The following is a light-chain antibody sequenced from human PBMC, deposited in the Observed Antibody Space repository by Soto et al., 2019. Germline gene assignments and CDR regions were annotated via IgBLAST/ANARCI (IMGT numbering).Light chain of an antibody. CDR1: SSDVGGYNY. J-gene: IGLJ2*01. CDR3: SSYTSSSTDVV. V-gene: IGLV2-14*01. CDR2: DVS. Sequence: QSALTQPASVYGSPGQSITISCTGTSSDVGGYNYVSWYQQHPGKAPKLMIYDVSNRPSGVSNRFSGSKSGNTASLTISGLQAEDEADYYCSSYTSSSTDVVFGGGTKLTVL.